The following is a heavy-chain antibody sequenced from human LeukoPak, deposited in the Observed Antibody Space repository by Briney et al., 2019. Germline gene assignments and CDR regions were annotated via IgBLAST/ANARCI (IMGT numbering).Heavy chain of an antibody. D-gene: IGHD3-16*01. Sequence: GGSLRLSCAASGFTFSSYRMNWVRQAPGKGLEWISYIGGNGIAFYADSVKGRFTASKDDARKSMYLQMNSLRVEDTAVYYCAKDRANWAIDDWGQGTQVTVSS. CDR3: AKDRANWAIDD. CDR1: GFTFSSYR. V-gene: IGHV3-48*04. J-gene: IGHJ4*02. CDR2: IGGNGIA.